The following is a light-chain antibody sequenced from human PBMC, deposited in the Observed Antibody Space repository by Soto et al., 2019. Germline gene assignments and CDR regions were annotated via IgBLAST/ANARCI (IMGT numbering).Light chain of an antibody. V-gene: IGKV1-5*03. J-gene: IGKJ1*01. Sequence: DIQMTQSPSTLSGSVGDRVTITCRASQTISSWLAWYQQKPGKAPKLLIYKASTLKSGVPSRFSGSGSGTEFTLTISSLQPDDFATYYCQQYNSYWWTFGQGTKVEIK. CDR1: QTISSW. CDR3: QQYNSYWWT. CDR2: KAS.